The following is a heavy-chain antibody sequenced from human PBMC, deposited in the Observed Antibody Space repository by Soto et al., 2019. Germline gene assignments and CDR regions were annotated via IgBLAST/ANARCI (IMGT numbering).Heavy chain of an antibody. CDR1: GFTFSSYG. CDR2: ISYDGSNK. J-gene: IGHJ5*02. Sequence: PGGSLRLSCAASGFTFSSYGMHWVRQAPGKGLEWVAVISYDGSNKYYADSVKGRFTISRDNSKNTLYLQMNSLRAEDTAVYYCAKFDGSRFEGWFDPWGQGTLVTVSS. V-gene: IGHV3-30*18. D-gene: IGHD3-3*01. CDR3: AKFDGSRFEGWFDP.